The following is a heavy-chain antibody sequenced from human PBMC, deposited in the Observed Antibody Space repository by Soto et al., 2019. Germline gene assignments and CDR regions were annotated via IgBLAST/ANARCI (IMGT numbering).Heavy chain of an antibody. CDR3: AKDPGLYYGSGSYFDY. CDR2: ISYDGSNK. V-gene: IGHV3-30*18. J-gene: IGHJ4*02. D-gene: IGHD3-10*01. Sequence: PGGSLRLSCAASGFTFSSYGMHWVRQAPGKGLEWVAVISYDGSNKYYADSVKGRFTISRDNSKNTLYLQMNSLRAEDTAVYYCAKDPGLYYGSGSYFDYWGQGPWSPSPQ. CDR1: GFTFSSYG.